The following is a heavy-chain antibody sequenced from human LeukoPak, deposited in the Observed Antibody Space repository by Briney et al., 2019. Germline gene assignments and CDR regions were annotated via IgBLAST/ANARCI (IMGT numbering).Heavy chain of an antibody. CDR1: GFTFSSHG. J-gene: IGHJ3*02. CDR2: IRFDGSDK. Sequence: GGSLRLSCTASGFTFSSHGMHWVRQAPGKGLEWVAFIRFDGSDKYYVDSVKGRFTISRDNSKNTLYLQMNSLRTEDAAVYYCAKDAGELLGAFDIWGQGTVVTVSS. V-gene: IGHV3-30*02. D-gene: IGHD3-16*01. CDR3: AKDAGELLGAFDI.